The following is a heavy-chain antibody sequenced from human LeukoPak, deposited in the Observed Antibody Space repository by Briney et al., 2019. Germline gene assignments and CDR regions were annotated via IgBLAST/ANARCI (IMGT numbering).Heavy chain of an antibody. V-gene: IGHV1-69*05. Sequence: SVKVSYKASGGTFSSYAISWVRQAPGQGLEWMGRIIPIFGTANYAQKFQGRVTITTDESTSTAYMELSSLRSEDTAVYYCARDSPVDYHYDSSGYYNHFDYWGQGTLVTVSS. CDR3: ARDSPVDYHYDSSGYYNHFDY. D-gene: IGHD3-22*01. CDR2: IIPIFGTA. CDR1: GGTFSSYA. J-gene: IGHJ4*02.